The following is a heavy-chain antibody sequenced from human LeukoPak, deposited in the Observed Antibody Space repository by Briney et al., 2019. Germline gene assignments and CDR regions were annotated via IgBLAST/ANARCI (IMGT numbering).Heavy chain of an antibody. CDR3: ARDITIFGVVTNYGMDV. V-gene: IGHV3-53*01. J-gene: IGHJ6*02. CDR2: IYSGGST. Sequence: GGSLRLSCAASGFTVSSNYMSWVRQAPGKGLEWVSVIYSGGSTYYADSVKGRFTISRDNSKNTLYLQMNSLRAEDTAVYYCARDITIFGVVTNYGMDVWGQGTTVTVSS. D-gene: IGHD3-3*01. CDR1: GFTVSSNY.